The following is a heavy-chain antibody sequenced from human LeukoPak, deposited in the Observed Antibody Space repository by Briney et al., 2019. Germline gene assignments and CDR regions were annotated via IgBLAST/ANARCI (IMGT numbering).Heavy chain of an antibody. J-gene: IGHJ6*03. CDR1: GYSISSGYY. CDR3: ARAEYDILTGYDYYYYYMDV. V-gene: IGHV4-38-2*02. CDR2: FYHGGST. D-gene: IGHD3-9*01. Sequence: SETLSLTCTVSGYSISSGYYWGWIRQPPGNGLEWIGTFYHGGSTYYNPSLKSRVTISVDTSKNQFSLKLSSVTAADTAVYYCARAEYDILTGYDYYYYYMDVWGKGTTVTISS.